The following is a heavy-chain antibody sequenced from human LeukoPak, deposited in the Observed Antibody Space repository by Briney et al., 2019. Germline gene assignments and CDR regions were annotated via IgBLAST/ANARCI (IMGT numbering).Heavy chain of an antibody. D-gene: IGHD2-2*01. V-gene: IGHV4-4*07. CDR3: AKEDIVVVPAAMGGYYYYYMDV. J-gene: IGHJ6*03. Sequence: SETLSLTGTVSGGSISSYYWSWIGQPAGKGLEWIGRIYTSGSTNYNPSLKTRLTMSVDTSKNQFSLKLSSVTAADTAVYYCAKEDIVVVPAAMGGYYYYYMDVWGKGTTVTVSS. CDR1: GGSISSYY. CDR2: IYTSGST.